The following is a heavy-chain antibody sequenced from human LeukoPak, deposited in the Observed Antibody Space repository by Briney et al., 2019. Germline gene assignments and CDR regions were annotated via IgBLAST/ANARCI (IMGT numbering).Heavy chain of an antibody. V-gene: IGHV7-4-1*01. CDR3: VTNFDSSGYFGY. Sequence: ASVKVSCKASGGTFSSYAISWVRQAPGHGLEWMGWVNTNTGNPTYAQGFTGRFVFSSDTSVSTAYLQIGSLKAEDTAVYYCVTNFDSSGYFGYWGQGTLVTVSS. J-gene: IGHJ4*02. CDR1: GGTFSSYA. D-gene: IGHD3-22*01. CDR2: VNTNTGNP.